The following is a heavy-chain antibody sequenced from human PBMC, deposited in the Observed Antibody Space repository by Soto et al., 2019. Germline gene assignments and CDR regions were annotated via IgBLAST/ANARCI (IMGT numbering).Heavy chain of an antibody. V-gene: IGHV1-3*01. CDR3: ARGVLRYFDWFNYYGMDV. J-gene: IGHJ6*02. CDR2: INAGNGNT. CDR1: GYTFTSYA. Sequence: GASVKVSCKASGYTFTSYAMHWVRQAPGQRLEWMGWINAGNGNTKYSQKFQGRVTITRDTSASTAYMELSSLRSEDTAVYYCARGVLRYFDWFNYYGMDVWGQGTTVTVSS. D-gene: IGHD3-9*01.